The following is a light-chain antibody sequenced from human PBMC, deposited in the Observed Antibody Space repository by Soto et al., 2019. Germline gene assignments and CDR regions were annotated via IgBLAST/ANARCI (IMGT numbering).Light chain of an antibody. CDR2: VAS. CDR3: QNYNSAPIT. V-gene: IGKV1-27*01. CDR1: QGISNY. J-gene: IGKJ5*01. Sequence: DIQMPQSQSSLSASVGDRVSITCRASQGISNYLAWYQQKPGQVPKLLIYVASTLQSGVPSRFSGRGSGTDFSLSISSLQPEDVATYYCQNYNSAPITFGQGTRLEIK.